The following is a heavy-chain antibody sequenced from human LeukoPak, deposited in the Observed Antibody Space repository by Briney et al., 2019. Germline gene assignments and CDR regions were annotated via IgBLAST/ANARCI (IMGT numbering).Heavy chain of an antibody. J-gene: IGHJ3*02. Sequence: SETLSLTCTVSGYSISSGYYWGWIRQPPGKGLEWIGSIYHSGSTYYNPSLKSRVTISVDTSKNQFSLKLSSVTAADTAVYYCARGLGGALDIWGQGTMVTVSS. D-gene: IGHD6-19*01. CDR1: GYSISSGYY. CDR2: IYHSGST. V-gene: IGHV4-38-2*02. CDR3: ARGLGGALDI.